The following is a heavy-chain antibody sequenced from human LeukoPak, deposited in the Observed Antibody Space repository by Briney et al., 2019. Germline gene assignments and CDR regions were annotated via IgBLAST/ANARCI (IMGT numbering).Heavy chain of an antibody. Sequence: ASVKVSCKASGYTFTSYDINRVRQATGQGLEWMGWMNPNSGNTGYAQKFQGRVTMTRNTSISTAYMELSSLRSEDTAVYYCARGVAPRTTIFGVVIIRSSRETGWYFDYWGQGTLVTVSS. J-gene: IGHJ4*02. CDR2: MNPNSGNT. D-gene: IGHD3-3*01. CDR1: GYTFTSYD. V-gene: IGHV1-8*01. CDR3: ARGVAPRTTIFGVVIIRSSRETGWYFDY.